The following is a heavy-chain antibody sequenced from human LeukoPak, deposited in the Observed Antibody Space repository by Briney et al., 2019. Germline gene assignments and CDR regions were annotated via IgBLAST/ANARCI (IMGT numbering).Heavy chain of an antibody. CDR1: GFSFSRYG. CDR3: AKDEGGVYFDY. CDR2: ILYDGSNK. J-gene: IGHJ4*02. Sequence: GGSLTLSCAASGFSFSRYGMHWVRQAPGKGLAWVAVILYDGSNKYHADSVKGRFTISRDNSKNTLYLQMNSLRAEDTAVYYCAKDEGGVYFDYWGQGTLVTVSS. V-gene: IGHV3-30*18. D-gene: IGHD3-16*01.